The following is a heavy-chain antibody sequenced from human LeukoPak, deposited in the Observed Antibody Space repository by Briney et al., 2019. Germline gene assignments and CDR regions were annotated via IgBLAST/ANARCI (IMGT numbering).Heavy chain of an antibody. Sequence: GGSLRLSCAASGFTFSNAWMSWVRQAPGKGLEWVGRIKSKTDGGTTDYAAPVKGRFTISRDDSKNTLYLQMNSLKTEDTAVYYCTSWTGCSSTSCYTVGTSEYWRQGTLVTVSS. CDR1: GFTFSNAW. CDR2: IKSKTDGGTT. CDR3: TSWTGCSSTSCYTVGTSEY. J-gene: IGHJ4*02. D-gene: IGHD2-2*02. V-gene: IGHV3-15*01.